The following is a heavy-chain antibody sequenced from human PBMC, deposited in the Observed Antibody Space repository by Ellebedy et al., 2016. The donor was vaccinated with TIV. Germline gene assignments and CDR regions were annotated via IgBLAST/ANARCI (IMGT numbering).Heavy chain of an antibody. CDR2: ISAYNGNT. CDR3: AREDDTLLSAMDV. CDR1: GYTFTSYG. D-gene: IGHD3-22*01. V-gene: IGHV1-18*04. J-gene: IGHJ6*02. Sequence: ASVKVSXXASGYTFTSYGISWVRQAPGQGLEWMGWISAYNGNTNYAQKLQGRVTMTTDTSTSTAYMELRSLRSDDTAVYYCAREDDTLLSAMDVWGQGTTVTVSS.